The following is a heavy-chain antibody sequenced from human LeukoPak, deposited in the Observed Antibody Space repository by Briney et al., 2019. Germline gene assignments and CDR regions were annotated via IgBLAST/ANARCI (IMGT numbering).Heavy chain of an antibody. J-gene: IGHJ4*02. D-gene: IGHD2-2*01. Sequence: PGGSLRLSCGVSGFTFSNYAMSWVRQAPGKGLERVSGISGSGGSTYYTDSMKGRFTISRDNSKNTLYLQMNSLRADDTAVYFCARAGQQLVPYYFNYWGQGILVTVSS. CDR1: GFTFSNYA. CDR2: ISGSGGST. V-gene: IGHV3-23*01. CDR3: ARAGQQLVPYYFNY.